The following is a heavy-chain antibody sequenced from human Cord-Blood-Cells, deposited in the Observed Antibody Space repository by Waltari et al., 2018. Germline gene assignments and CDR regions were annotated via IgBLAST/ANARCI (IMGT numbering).Heavy chain of an antibody. CDR3: ARDSGSYFTSFDY. CDR1: GYTFTGSS. CDR2: INPNSGGT. D-gene: IGHD1-26*01. Sequence: QVQLVQSGAEVKKPGASVKVSCKASGYTFTGSSMPLVRQAPGQGLEWMGWINPNSGGTNYAQKFQGRVTMTRDTSISTAYMELSRLRSDDTAVYYCARDSGSYFTSFDYWGQGTLVTVSS. V-gene: IGHV1-2*02. J-gene: IGHJ4*02.